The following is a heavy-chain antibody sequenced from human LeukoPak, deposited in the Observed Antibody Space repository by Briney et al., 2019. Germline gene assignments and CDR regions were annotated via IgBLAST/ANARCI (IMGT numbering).Heavy chain of an antibody. J-gene: IGHJ4*02. CDR3: ARDGGGHYGPTGSFMLDC. CDR2: TYYRSKWYS. V-gene: IGHV6-1*01. D-gene: IGHD4/OR15-4a*01. Sequence: SQTLSLTCAISGDSVSANTCAWSWIRQSPSRGLEWLGRTYYRSKWYSDYAISVRSRITFTPDTSKNQLSLQLDSVTPEDTAIYFCARDGGGHYGPTGSFMLDCWGQGTPVTVSS. CDR1: GDSVSANTCA.